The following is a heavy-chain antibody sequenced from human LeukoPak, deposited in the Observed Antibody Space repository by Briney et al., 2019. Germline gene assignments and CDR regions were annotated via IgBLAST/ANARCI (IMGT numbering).Heavy chain of an antibody. D-gene: IGHD6-13*01. CDR2: INHSGNT. J-gene: IGHJ5*02. Sequence: SETLSLTCAVYGGSFSDYYWSWIRQSPGKGLEWIGEINHSGNTYYNPSLKSRVTISLDTSRSQFSLKPTSVTAADTAVYYCARKQGGQLVNTRRWFDPWGQGTLVTVSS. CDR1: GGSFSDYY. CDR3: ARKQGGQLVNTRRWFDP. V-gene: IGHV4-34*01.